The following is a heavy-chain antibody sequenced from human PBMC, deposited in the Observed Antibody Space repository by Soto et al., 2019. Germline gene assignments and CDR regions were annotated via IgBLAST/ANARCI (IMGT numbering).Heavy chain of an antibody. CDR1: GYTFTSYG. J-gene: IGHJ5*02. V-gene: IGHV1-18*01. CDR2: ISAYNGNT. Sequence: ASVKVSCTASGYTFTSYGISWVRQAPGQGLEWMGWISAYNGNTNYAQKLQGRVTMTTDTSTSTAYMELRSLRSDDTAVYYCARGWHYYGSGSYRNNWFDPWGQGTLVTVSS. CDR3: ARGWHYYGSGSYRNNWFDP. D-gene: IGHD3-10*01.